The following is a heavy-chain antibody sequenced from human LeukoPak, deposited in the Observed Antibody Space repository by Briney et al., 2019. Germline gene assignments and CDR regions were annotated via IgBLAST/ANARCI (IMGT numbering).Heavy chain of an antibody. D-gene: IGHD3-3*01. CDR3: ARDISRVDDFWSGLYNWFDP. Sequence: PSETLSLTCTVSGGSIRSGNYYWSWIRQPPGKGLECIGYIYYSGSTNYNPSLKSRVTISVDTSKNQFSLKLSSVTAADTAVYYCARDISRVDDFWSGLYNWFDPWGQGTLVTVSS. V-gene: IGHV4-61*01. J-gene: IGHJ5*02. CDR2: IYYSGST. CDR1: GGSIRSGNYY.